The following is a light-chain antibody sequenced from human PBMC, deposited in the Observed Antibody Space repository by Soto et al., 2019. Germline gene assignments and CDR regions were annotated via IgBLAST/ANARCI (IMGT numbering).Light chain of an antibody. J-gene: IGKJ1*01. CDR3: QQYGSSPRT. CDR2: GSS. V-gene: IGKV3-20*01. CDR1: QSVSSSY. Sequence: EIVLTQSPGTLSLSPGERATLSCRASQSVSSSYLAWYQQKPGQAPRSLIYGSSNRATGIPDRFSCSGSGTAFTLTISSLEPEYFAVYYCQQYGSSPRTCGHGTKLEIK.